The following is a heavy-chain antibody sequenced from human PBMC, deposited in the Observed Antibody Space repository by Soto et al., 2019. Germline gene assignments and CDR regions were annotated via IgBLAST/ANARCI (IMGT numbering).Heavy chain of an antibody. V-gene: IGHV4-4*02. J-gene: IGHJ4*02. CDR1: AASINDSYW. D-gene: IGHD6-13*01. CDR2: IYHSGRT. Sequence: QVQLQESGPGLVKPSGTLSLTCAVSAASINDSYWWSWVRQTPGKGLEWIGEIYHSGRTNYPPSLKRRVTMSVDKSKNHFSLKLSFVTAADTGFYYCTREGLAVAGIEFWGPGTLVTVSS. CDR3: TREGLAVAGIEF.